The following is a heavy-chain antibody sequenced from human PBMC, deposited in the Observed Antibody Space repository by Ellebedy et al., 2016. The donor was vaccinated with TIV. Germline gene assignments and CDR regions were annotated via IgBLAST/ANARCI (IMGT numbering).Heavy chain of an antibody. CDR2: ISTYNGRT. CDR3: VRDLFGYYYLF. V-gene: IGHV1-18*04. Sequence: AASVKVSCKTSGYTFTTFGVSWSRQDPGQGPEWMGWISTYNGRTDFPQKFLGRLTLSTYTSTSTVYMELKSLTSDDTAVYYCVRDLFGYYYLFWGQGTLVTVSS. J-gene: IGHJ4*02. CDR1: GYTFTTFG. D-gene: IGHD2/OR15-2a*01.